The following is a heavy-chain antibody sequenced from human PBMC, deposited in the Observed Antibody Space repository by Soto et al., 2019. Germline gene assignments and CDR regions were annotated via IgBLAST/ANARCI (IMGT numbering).Heavy chain of an antibody. J-gene: IGHJ3*02. CDR2: INPNSGGT. D-gene: IGHD4-17*01. CDR1: GYTFTGYY. V-gene: IGHV1-2*04. Sequence: ASVKVSCKASGYTFTGYYMHWVRQAPGQGLEWMGWINPNSGGTNYAQKFQGWVTMTRDTSISTAYMELSRLRSDDTAVYYCATTITVTTIYAFDIWGQGTMVTVSS. CDR3: ATTITVTTIYAFDI.